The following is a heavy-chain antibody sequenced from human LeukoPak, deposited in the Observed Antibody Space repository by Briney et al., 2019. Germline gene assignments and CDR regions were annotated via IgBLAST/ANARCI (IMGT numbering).Heavy chain of an antibody. D-gene: IGHD3-10*01. CDR2: IKQDGSET. Sequence: QPGGSLRLSCAASGFTFSSYWMSWVRQAPGNGLEWVANIKQDGSETYYVGCVKCRFTIPRDNAKNSLYLQMNSLRAEDTAVYYCARHPQGRGFDYWGQGTLVTVSS. CDR1: GFTFSSYW. CDR3: ARHPQGRGFDY. J-gene: IGHJ4*02. V-gene: IGHV3-7*03.